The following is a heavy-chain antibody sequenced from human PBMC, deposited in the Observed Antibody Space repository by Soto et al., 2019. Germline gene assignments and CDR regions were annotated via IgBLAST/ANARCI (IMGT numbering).Heavy chain of an antibody. CDR1: GDKDTDLS. D-gene: IGHD3-22*01. Sequence: GTSLKATCKDPGDKDTDLSLYWLRHSPGTGLECMGGFDPKDGLPVYAQKLQGRVTMTTDTSTSTAYMELRSLRSDDTAVHYCARPRYYYDSSGSFDYWGQGTLVTVSS. V-gene: IGHV1-24*01. CDR3: ARPRYYYDSSGSFDY. CDR2: FDPKDGLP. J-gene: IGHJ4*02.